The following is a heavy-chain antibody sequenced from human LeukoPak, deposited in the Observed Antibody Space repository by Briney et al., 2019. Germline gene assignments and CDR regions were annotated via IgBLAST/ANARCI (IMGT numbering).Heavy chain of an antibody. D-gene: IGHD6-19*01. CDR2: ISAYNGNT. CDR3: ARVRRTHPGLVQDGMDV. CDR1: GYTFTSYG. J-gene: IGHJ6*02. Sequence: ASVKVSCKASGYTFTSYGISWVRQAPGQGLEWMGWISAYNGNTKYSQKFQGRVTITRDTSASTAYMELSSLRSEDTAVYYCARVRRTHPGLVQDGMDVWGQGTTVTVSS. V-gene: IGHV1-18*01.